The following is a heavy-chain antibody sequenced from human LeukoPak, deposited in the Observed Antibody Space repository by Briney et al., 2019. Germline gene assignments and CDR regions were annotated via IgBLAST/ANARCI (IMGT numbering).Heavy chain of an antibody. Sequence: HPGRSLRLSCAASGFTVSSNYMSWVRQAPGKGLEWVSVIYSGGSTYYADSVKGRFTISRDNSKNTLYLQMNSLRAEDTAVYYCAREGGSGSYYNYYYGMDVWGQGTTVTVSS. J-gene: IGHJ6*02. CDR1: GFTVSSNY. CDR3: AREGGSGSYYNYYYGMDV. CDR2: IYSGGST. V-gene: IGHV3-53*01. D-gene: IGHD3-10*01.